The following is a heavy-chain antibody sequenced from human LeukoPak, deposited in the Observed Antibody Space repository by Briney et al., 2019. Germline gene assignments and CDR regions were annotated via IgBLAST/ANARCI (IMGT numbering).Heavy chain of an antibody. D-gene: IGHD3-22*01. CDR3: AKPLVSDYYDSSGYWGY. J-gene: IGHJ4*02. V-gene: IGHV3-23*01. CDR1: GFTFSSYA. Sequence: GGSLRLSCAASGFTFSSYAMSWVRQAPGKGLEWVSAISGSGDSTYYSDSVKGRFTISRDNSKNTLYVQMNRQRAEDTAVYYCAKPLVSDYYDSSGYWGYWGQGTLVTVSS. CDR2: ISGSGDST.